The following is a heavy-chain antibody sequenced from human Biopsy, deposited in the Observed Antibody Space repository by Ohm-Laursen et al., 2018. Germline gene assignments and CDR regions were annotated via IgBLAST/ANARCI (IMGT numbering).Heavy chain of an antibody. V-gene: IGHV4-59*08. CDR2: IYYSGFT. Sequence: GTLSLTCTVSGGSTRNFYWTWIRQSPGEGLEYIGYIYYSGFTHYNPSLKSRVAISVDTSRNQFSLKMNSLTAADTAVYFCARCAGGGSCYAGFDHWGRGSLVTVSS. CDR1: GGSTRNFY. CDR3: ARCAGGGSCYAGFDH. D-gene: IGHD2-15*01. J-gene: IGHJ4*02.